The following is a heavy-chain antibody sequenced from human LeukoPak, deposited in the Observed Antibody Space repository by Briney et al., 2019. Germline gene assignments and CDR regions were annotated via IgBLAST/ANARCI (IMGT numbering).Heavy chain of an antibody. CDR3: AKGNRGYSYGPQANAFDI. Sequence: SETLSLTCTVSGGSISSYYWSWIRQPPGKGLEWIGYIYYSGSTNYNPSLKSRVTISVDTSKNQFSLKLSSVTAADTAVYYCAKGNRGYSYGPQANAFDIWGQGTMVTMSS. V-gene: IGHV4-59*01. CDR1: GGSISSYY. D-gene: IGHD5-18*01. CDR2: IYYSGST. J-gene: IGHJ3*02.